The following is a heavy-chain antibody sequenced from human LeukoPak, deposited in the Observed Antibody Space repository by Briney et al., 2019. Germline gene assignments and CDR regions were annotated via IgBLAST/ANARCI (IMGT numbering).Heavy chain of an antibody. D-gene: IGHD2-21*01. CDR1: GFTFSTYG. CDR2: ISYDGSNE. V-gene: IGHV3-30*18. CDR3: AKEFNRGLPDY. J-gene: IGHJ4*02. Sequence: GGSLRLSCAASGFTFSTYGMHWVRQAPGKGLEWVAVISYDGSNEYYADSVKGRFTISRDNSKNTLYLQMSSLRAEDTVVYYCAKEFNRGLPDYWGQGTLVTVPS.